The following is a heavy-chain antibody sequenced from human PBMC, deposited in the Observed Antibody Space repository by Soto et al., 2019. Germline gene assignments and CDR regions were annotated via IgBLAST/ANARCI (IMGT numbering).Heavy chain of an antibody. CDR2: IWYDGSNK. Sequence: PGGSLRLSCAASGFTFRNYGMHWVRQAPGKGLEWVALIWYDGSNKDYAESVQGRFTISRDNSKNTLYLQMNSLRAEDTAVYYCARDLGYDILTARPRAYNWFDPWGQGTLVTVSS. J-gene: IGHJ5*02. CDR1: GFTFRNYG. D-gene: IGHD3-9*01. CDR3: ARDLGYDILTARPRAYNWFDP. V-gene: IGHV3-33*01.